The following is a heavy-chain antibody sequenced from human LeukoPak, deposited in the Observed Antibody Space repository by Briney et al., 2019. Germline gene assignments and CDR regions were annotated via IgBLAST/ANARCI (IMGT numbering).Heavy chain of an antibody. V-gene: IGHV1-46*01. CDR3: AREGMYYYDSSGYLPIDY. CDR2: INPSGGST. CDR1: GYIFTSFY. D-gene: IGHD3-22*01. J-gene: IGHJ4*02. Sequence: ASVKVSCKASGYIFTSFYMHWVRQAPGQGLQWMGIINPSGGSTSYAQKFQGRVTMTRDTSTSTVYMELSSLRSEDTAVYYCAREGMYYYDSSGYLPIDYWGQGTLVTVSS.